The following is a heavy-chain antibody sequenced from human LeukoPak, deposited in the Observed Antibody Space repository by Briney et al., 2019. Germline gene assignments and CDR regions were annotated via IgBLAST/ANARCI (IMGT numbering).Heavy chain of an antibody. CDR1: GFTFSSYA. CDR3: ARGQRDGYEVDY. Sequence: GGSLRLSCAASGFTFSSYAMHWVRQAPGKGLEWVAVISYDGSNKYYADSVKGRFTISRDNSKNTLYLQMNSLRAEDTAVYYCARGQRDGYEVDYWGQGTLVTVSS. CDR2: ISYDGSNK. J-gene: IGHJ4*02. D-gene: IGHD5-24*01. V-gene: IGHV3-30*04.